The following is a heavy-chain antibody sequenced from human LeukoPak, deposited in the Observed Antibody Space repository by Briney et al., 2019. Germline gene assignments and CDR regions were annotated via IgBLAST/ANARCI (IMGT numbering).Heavy chain of an antibody. CDR3: ARRWFGELLVPWRAFDI. CDR2: INHSGST. V-gene: IGHV4-34*01. D-gene: IGHD3-10*01. CDR1: GVSFSGYY. J-gene: IGHJ3*02. Sequence: SETLSLTCAVYGVSFSGYYWSWIRQPPGKGLEWIGEINHSGSTNYNPSLKSRVTISVDTSKNQFSLKLSSVTAADTAVYYCARRWFGELLVPWRAFDIWGQGTMVTVSS.